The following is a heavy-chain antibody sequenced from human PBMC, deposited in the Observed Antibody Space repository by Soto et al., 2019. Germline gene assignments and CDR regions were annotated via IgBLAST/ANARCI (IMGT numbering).Heavy chain of an antibody. V-gene: IGHV3-23*01. CDR3: AKDLIGATGTPSYYFDS. D-gene: IGHD6-13*01. J-gene: IGHJ4*02. CDR2: VSGSGLYT. Sequence: EVQLLESGGGLVQPGGSLRLSCVASGFTFDTYAISWVRQAPGKGLEWVSTVSGSGLYTYYTDSVKGRFTISRDNPRNTLYLQMNSLRLEDTAVYFCAKDLIGATGTPSYYFDSWGQGTLVTVSS. CDR1: GFTFDTYA.